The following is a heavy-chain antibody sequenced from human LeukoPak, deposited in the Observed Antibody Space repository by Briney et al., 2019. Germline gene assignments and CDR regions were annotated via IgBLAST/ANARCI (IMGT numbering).Heavy chain of an antibody. D-gene: IGHD1-26*01. CDR3: ARALSGSYSD. CDR1: GYTFTGYY. V-gene: IGHV1-2*02. Sequence: ASVKVSCKASGYTFTGYYMLWVRQAPGQGLEWMGWINPNSGGTNYAQKFQGRVTMTRDTSISTAYMEPSRLRSDDTAVYYCARALSGSYSDWGQGTLVTVSS. CDR2: INPNSGGT. J-gene: IGHJ4*02.